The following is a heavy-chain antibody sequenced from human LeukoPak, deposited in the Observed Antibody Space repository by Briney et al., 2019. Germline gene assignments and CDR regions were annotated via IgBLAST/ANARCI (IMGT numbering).Heavy chain of an antibody. Sequence: SVKVSCKASGGTFSSYAISWVRQAPGQGLEWMGGIIPIFGTANYAQKFQGRVTITTDESTSTAYMELSSLRSEDTAVYYCARGPDQGYPFDPWGQGTPVTVSS. J-gene: IGHJ5*02. CDR2: IIPIFGTA. V-gene: IGHV1-69*05. CDR3: ARGPDQGYPFDP. CDR1: GGTFSSYA. D-gene: IGHD2-15*01.